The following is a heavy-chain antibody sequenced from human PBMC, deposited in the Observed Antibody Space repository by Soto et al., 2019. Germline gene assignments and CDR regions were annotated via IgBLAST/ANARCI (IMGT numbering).Heavy chain of an antibody. V-gene: IGHV2-5*02. CDR1: GFSLSTSGVG. Sequence: SGPTLVNPTQTLTLTGTFAGFSLSTSGVGVGWIRQPPGKALEWLALIYWDDDKRYSPSLKSRLTITKDTSKNQVVLTMTNMDPVDTATYYCAHDSMVIHAFDIWGQGTMVTVSS. CDR2: IYWDDDK. CDR3: AHDSMVIHAFDI. D-gene: IGHD5-18*01. J-gene: IGHJ3*02.